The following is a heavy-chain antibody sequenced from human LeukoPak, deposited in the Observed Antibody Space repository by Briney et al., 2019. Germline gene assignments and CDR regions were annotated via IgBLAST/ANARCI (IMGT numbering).Heavy chain of an antibody. D-gene: IGHD5-12*01. CDR3: ARANTYDSNYYYGMDV. Sequence: PGTSLRLSCAASGFTFSTYGMHWARQAPGKGLEWMAVISYDGKNKLYVDSVKGRFSISRDNSNNTLDLQMNSLRPEDTAAYYCARANTYDSNYYYGMDVWGQGTTVTVSS. CDR2: ISYDGKNK. V-gene: IGHV3-30*03. CDR1: GFTFSTYG. J-gene: IGHJ6*02.